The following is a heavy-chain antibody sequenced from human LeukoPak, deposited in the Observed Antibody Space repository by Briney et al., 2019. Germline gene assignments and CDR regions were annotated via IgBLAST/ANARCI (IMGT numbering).Heavy chain of an antibody. J-gene: IGHJ6*02. CDR1: GFTFSSYA. CDR3: TRDTVTTFRFRDYYYYGMDV. D-gene: IGHD4-17*01. Sequence: GGSLRLSCAASGFTFSSYAMNWVRQAPGKGLEWVSTISGSGGSTYYADSVKGRFTVSRDNAKNTLYVQMNSLRVEDTAVYYCTRDTVTTFRFRDYYYYGMDVWGQGTTVTVSS. V-gene: IGHV3-23*01. CDR2: ISGSGGST.